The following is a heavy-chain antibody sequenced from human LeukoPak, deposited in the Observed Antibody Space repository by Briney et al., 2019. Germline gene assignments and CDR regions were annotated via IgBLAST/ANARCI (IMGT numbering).Heavy chain of an antibody. Sequence: GGSLRLSCAASGFIFSSCEMNWVRQAPGKGLEGVSYISSSGSTIYYADSVKGRFTISRDNAQNSLYLQMNSLRAEDTAVYYCASYYESSGFLRNFDYWGQGTLVTVSS. J-gene: IGHJ4*02. D-gene: IGHD3-22*01. V-gene: IGHV3-48*03. CDR3: ASYYESSGFLRNFDY. CDR1: GFIFSSCE. CDR2: ISSSGSTI.